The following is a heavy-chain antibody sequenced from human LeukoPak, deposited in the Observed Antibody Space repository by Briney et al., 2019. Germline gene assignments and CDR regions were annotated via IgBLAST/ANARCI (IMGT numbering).Heavy chain of an antibody. CDR1: GFTFSNYE. D-gene: IGHD3-22*01. CDR3: ARDARTHYYDSSGNYVDY. CDR2: ISSGATTI. Sequence: GGSLRLSCAASGFTFSNYEMNWVRQAPGMGLEWVSYISSGATTIYYADSVGGRFTISRDNAKNSLFLQMSNLRAEVTAVYYCARDARTHYYDSSGNYVDYWGQGTLVTVSS. J-gene: IGHJ4*02. V-gene: IGHV3-48*03.